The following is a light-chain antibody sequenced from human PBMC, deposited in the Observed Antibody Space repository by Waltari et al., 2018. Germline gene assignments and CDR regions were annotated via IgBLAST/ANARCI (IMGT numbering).Light chain of an antibody. J-gene: IGLJ3*02. V-gene: IGLV4-69*01. CDR2: VNSDGSH. Sequence: QLVLTQSPSASASLGASVKLTCTLSSGHSTNIIAWLQQQQEKCPRYLMNVNSDGSHNKGVGIPDRFSGSSSGAERYLTISSLQSEDEADYYCQTGGHGTWVFGGGTRLTVL. CDR1: SGHSTNI. CDR3: QTGGHGTWV.